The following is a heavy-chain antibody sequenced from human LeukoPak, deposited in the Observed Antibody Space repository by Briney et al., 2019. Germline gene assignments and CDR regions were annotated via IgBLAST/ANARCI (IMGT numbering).Heavy chain of an antibody. V-gene: IGHV4-59*01. J-gene: IGHJ4*02. Sequence: SETLSLTCNVSNGSISRYYWNWIRQAPRKGLEWIGYVYNSGYGYDSGTTKYNPSLESRVSISLDTSKSQFSLKLTSVTAADTAVYYCARVRGRAGILSYYDNSRQTGRYYVDNWGQGILVSVSS. CDR2: VYNSGYGYDSGTT. CDR1: NGSISRYY. D-gene: IGHD1-26*01. CDR3: ARVRGRAGILSYYDNSRQTGRYYVDN.